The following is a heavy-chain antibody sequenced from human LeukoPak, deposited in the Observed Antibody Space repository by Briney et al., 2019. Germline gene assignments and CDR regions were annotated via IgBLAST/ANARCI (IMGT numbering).Heavy chain of an antibody. Sequence: GGSLRLSCAASGFTVSSYAMHWVRQAPGKGLDWVAFIRYDGSSEYYADSVKGRFTISRDNSKNTVRLQMNTLRGEDTAVYYCASTRRGSAALNYFDYWGRGTLVTVSS. V-gene: IGHV3-30*02. CDR3: ASTRRGSAALNYFDY. CDR1: GFTVSSYA. J-gene: IGHJ4*02. CDR2: IRYDGSSE. D-gene: IGHD2-2*01.